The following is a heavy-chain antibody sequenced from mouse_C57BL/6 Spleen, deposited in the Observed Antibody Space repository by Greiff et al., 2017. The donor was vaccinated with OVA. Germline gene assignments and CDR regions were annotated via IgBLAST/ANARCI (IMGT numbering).Heavy chain of an antibody. CDR1: GYTFTSYW. CDR3: AREVILLLGFFDY. D-gene: IGHD1-1*01. V-gene: IGHV1-64*01. CDR2: INPNSGST. Sequence: QVQLQQSGAELVKPGASVKLSCKASGYTFTSYWMHWVKQRPGQGLEWIGMINPNSGSTNYNEKFKSKATLTVDKPSSTAYMQLSSLTSEDSAVYYCAREVILLLGFFDYWGQGTTLTVSS. J-gene: IGHJ2*01.